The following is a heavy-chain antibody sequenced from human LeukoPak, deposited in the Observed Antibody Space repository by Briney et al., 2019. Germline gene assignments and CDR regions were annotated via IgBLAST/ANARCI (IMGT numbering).Heavy chain of an antibody. Sequence: SETLSLTCTVSGGSISSYYWSWIRQPPGKGLEWIGYIYYSGSTNYNPSLKSRVTISVDTSKSQFSLKLSSVTAADTAVYYCARSPGKTYYYDSSGYYYFDYWGQGTLVTVSS. J-gene: IGHJ4*02. CDR3: ARSPGKTYYYDSSGYYYFDY. CDR2: IYYSGST. V-gene: IGHV4-59*01. D-gene: IGHD3-22*01. CDR1: GGSISSYY.